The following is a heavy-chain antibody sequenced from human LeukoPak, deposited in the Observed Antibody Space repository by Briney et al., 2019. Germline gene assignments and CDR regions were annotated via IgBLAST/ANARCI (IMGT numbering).Heavy chain of an antibody. CDR3: ASYLTSIPSGMDV. Sequence: GGSLRLSCAASGFSFSSYGFHWVRQAPGKGLEWVSAISYAGKNIHYADSVKGRFTISRDNSRNTVYLQMNSLRVEDTAVYYCASYLTSIPSGMDVWGQGTTVTVSS. CDR2: ISYAGKNI. J-gene: IGHJ6*02. CDR1: GFSFSSYG. V-gene: IGHV3-33*01. D-gene: IGHD2/OR15-2a*01.